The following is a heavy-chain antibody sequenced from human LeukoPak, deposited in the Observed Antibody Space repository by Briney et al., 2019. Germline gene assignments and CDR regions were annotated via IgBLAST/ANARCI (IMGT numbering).Heavy chain of an antibody. J-gene: IGHJ2*01. D-gene: IGHD2-2*01. CDR2: IYYSGST. V-gene: IGHV4-39*01. CDR1: GGSIGSSSYY. Sequence: SETLSLTCTVSGGSIGSSSYYWGWIRQPPGKGLEWIGSIYYSGSTYYNPSLKGRVTISVDTSKNQFSLKLSSVTAADTAVYYCARRVTEFMFVVVPAARGIWYFDLWGRGTLVTVSS. CDR3: ARRVTEFMFVVVPAARGIWYFDL.